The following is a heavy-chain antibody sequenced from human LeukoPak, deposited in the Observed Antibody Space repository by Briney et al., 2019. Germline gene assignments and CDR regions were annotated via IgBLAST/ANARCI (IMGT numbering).Heavy chain of an antibody. CDR3: ARGADNGSDFEPYNWFDP. D-gene: IGHD2-8*01. J-gene: IGHJ5*02. V-gene: IGHV1-18*01. CDR2: ISAYNGNT. CDR1: GYTFTSYG. Sequence: ASVKVSCKASGYTFTSYGISWVRQAPGQGLEWMGWISAYNGNTNYAQKLQGRVTMTTDTSTSTAYMELRSLRSDDTAVYYCARGADNGSDFEPYNWFDPWGQGTLVTVSS.